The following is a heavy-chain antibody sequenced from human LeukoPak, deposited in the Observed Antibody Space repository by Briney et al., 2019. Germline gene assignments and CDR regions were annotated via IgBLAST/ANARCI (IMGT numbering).Heavy chain of an antibody. CDR1: GFTFSSYE. Sequence: GGSLRLSCAASGFTFSSYEMNWVRQAPGKGLEWVSYISSSGSTIYYADSVKGRFTISRDNAKNSLYLQMNSLRAEDTAVYYCVRDHSGWSLDPWGQGTLVTVSS. CDR3: VRDHSGWSLDP. J-gene: IGHJ5*02. CDR2: ISSSGSTI. V-gene: IGHV3-48*03. D-gene: IGHD6-19*01.